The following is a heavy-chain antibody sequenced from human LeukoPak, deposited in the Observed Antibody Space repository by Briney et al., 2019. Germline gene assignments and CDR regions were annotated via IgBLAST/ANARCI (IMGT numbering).Heavy chain of an antibody. CDR1: GFTFSSYE. D-gene: IGHD3-9*01. V-gene: IGHV3-48*03. CDR2: ISSSGSTI. Sequence: GGSLRLSCAASGFTFSSYEMNWVRQAPGKGLEWVSYISSSGSTIYYADSVKGRFTISRDNAKNSLYLQMNSLRAEDTAVYYCARGGGVLRYFDWLLRSNWFDPWGQGTLVTVSS. J-gene: IGHJ5*02. CDR3: ARGGGVLRYFDWLLRSNWFDP.